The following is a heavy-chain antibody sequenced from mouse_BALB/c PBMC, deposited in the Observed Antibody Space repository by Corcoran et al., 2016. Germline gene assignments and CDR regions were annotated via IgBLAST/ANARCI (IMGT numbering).Heavy chain of an antibody. J-gene: IGHJ3*01. D-gene: IGHD1-1*01. CDR3: VYGSSIY. Sequence: EVQLQQSGAELVKPGASVKLSCTASGCNIKDTYMHWVKQRPEQGLEWIGRIDPANGNTKYDPKFQGKATITADTSSNTAYLQLSSLTSEDTAVYYCVYGSSIYWGQGTLVTVSA. CDR1: GCNIKDTY. CDR2: IDPANGNT. V-gene: IGHV14-3*02.